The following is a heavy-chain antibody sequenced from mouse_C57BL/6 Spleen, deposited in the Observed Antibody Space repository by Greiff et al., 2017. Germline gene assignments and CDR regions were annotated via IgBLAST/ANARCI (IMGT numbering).Heavy chain of an antibody. CDR2: IYPGDGDT. Sequence: VQLQQSGAELVKPGASVKISCKASGYAFSSYWMNWVKQRPGKGLEWIGQIYPGDGDTNYNGKFKGKATRTADKSSSTAYMQLSSLTSEDSAVYFCARPPNYYGSSHAMDYWGQGTSVTVSS. D-gene: IGHD1-1*01. CDR3: ARPPNYYGSSHAMDY. J-gene: IGHJ4*01. CDR1: GYAFSSYW. V-gene: IGHV1-80*01.